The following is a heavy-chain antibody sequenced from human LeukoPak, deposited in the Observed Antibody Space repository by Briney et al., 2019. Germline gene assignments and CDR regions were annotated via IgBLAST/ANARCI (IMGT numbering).Heavy chain of an antibody. J-gene: IGHJ4*02. V-gene: IGHV3-23*01. D-gene: IGHD3-22*01. CDR1: GFTFSSYA. Sequence: TGGSLRLSCAASGFTFSSYAMSWVRQAPGKGLEWVSAISGSGGSTYYADSVKVRFTISRDNSKNTLYLQMNSLRAEDTAVYYCAKKRLYYDSSGYPPYFDYWGQGTLVTVSS. CDR2: ISGSGGST. CDR3: AKKRLYYDSSGYPPYFDY.